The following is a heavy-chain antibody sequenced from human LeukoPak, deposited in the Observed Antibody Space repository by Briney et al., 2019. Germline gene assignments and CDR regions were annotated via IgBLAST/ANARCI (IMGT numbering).Heavy chain of an antibody. CDR3: AREDDWNYEDY. Sequence: PGGSLRLSCVASGFTLSSYSMNWVRQAPGKGLEWVANIKQDGSEKYYVNSVKGRFTISRDNAKNSLYLQMNSLRAEDTAIYYCAREDDWNYEDYWGQGTLVTVSS. D-gene: IGHD1-7*01. CDR1: GFTLSSYS. CDR2: IKQDGSEK. V-gene: IGHV3-7*01. J-gene: IGHJ4*02.